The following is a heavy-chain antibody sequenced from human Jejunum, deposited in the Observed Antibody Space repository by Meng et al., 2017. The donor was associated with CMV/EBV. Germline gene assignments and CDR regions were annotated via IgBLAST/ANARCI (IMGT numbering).Heavy chain of an antibody. CDR1: GDYISSGSHS. D-gene: IGHD4-11*01. CDR3: ARGPGSNGGDWFDP. Sequence: GDYISSGSHSWSWIRQPPGKALEWIGYVYYTGNTKKSPSLTSRVTMSVDTSKNQFSLKLTSVTAADTAVYYCARGPGSNGGDWFDPWGQGTLVTVSS. CDR2: VYYTGNT. V-gene: IGHV4-61*01. J-gene: IGHJ5*02.